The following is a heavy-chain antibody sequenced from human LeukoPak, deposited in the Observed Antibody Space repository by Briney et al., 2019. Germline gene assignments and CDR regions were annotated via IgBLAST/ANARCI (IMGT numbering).Heavy chain of an antibody. D-gene: IGHD1-20*01. J-gene: IGHJ6*03. CDR1: GGSFSGYY. V-gene: IGHV4-34*01. Sequence: SETLSLTCAVYGGSFSGYYWSWIRQPPGKGLEWIGEINHSGSTNYNPSLKSRVTISVDTSKNQFSLKLSSVTAADTAVYYCARLGITRYYYYMDVWGKGTTVTVSS. CDR2: INHSGST. CDR3: ARLGITRYYYYMDV.